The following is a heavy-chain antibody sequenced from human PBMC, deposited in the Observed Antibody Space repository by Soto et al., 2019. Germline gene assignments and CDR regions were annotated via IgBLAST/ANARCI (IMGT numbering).Heavy chain of an antibody. CDR1: GGNFKTYS. J-gene: IGHJ6*02. D-gene: IGHD3-22*01. CDR3: ARAYYYDSSGYPAYYYYYGMDV. CDR2: INPNSGGT. Sequence: ASVKVSCKASGGNFKTYSFIWVRQAPGQGLEWMGWINPNSGGTNYAQKFQGWVTMARDTSISTAYMELSRLRSDDTAVYYCARAYYYDSSGYPAYYYYYGMDVWGQGTTVTVSS. V-gene: IGHV1-2*04.